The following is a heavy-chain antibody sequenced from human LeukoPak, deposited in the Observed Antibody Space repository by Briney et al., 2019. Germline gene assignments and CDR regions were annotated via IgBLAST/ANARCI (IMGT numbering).Heavy chain of an antibody. J-gene: IGHJ6*03. Sequence: SETLSLTCAVYGGSFSGYYWSWIRQPPGKGLEWIGYIYYSGSTNYNPSLKSRVTISVDTSKNQFSLKLSSVTAADTAVYYCARVGYYDSSGYSAYYYYYMDVWGKGTTVTISS. D-gene: IGHD3-22*01. CDR2: IYYSGST. V-gene: IGHV4-59*01. CDR3: ARVGYYDSSGYSAYYYYYMDV. CDR1: GGSFSGYY.